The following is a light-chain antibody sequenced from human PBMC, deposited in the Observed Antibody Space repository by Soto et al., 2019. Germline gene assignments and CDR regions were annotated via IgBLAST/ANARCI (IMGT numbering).Light chain of an antibody. J-gene: IGKJ1*01. CDR1: HSLSSSS. Sequence: EFVLTQSPGTLSLSPGERATLSCRASHSLSSSSLAWYQQKPGQAPRLLIYGASSRPTGVPDTFSGSGSGTDFTLTISRLEPEDSAVYYCQQYGSSSWTFGQGTKVAIK. CDR2: GAS. CDR3: QQYGSSSWT. V-gene: IGKV3-20*01.